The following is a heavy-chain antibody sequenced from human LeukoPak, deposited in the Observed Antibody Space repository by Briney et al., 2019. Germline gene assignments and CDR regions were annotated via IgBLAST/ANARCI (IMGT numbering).Heavy chain of an antibody. CDR2: INAGNGNT. CDR3: ARNAYGGNLNWFDP. Sequence: ASVKVSCTAPGYTFTSYAMHWVRQAPGQRLEWMGWINAGNGNTKYSQKFQGRVTITRDTSASTAYMELSSLRSEGTAVYYCARNAYGGNLNWFDPWGQGTLVTVSS. J-gene: IGHJ5*02. D-gene: IGHD4-23*01. V-gene: IGHV1-3*01. CDR1: GYTFTSYA.